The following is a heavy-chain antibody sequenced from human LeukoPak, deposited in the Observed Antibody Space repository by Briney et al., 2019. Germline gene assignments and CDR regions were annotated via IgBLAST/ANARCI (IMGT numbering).Heavy chain of an antibody. CDR2: IYYSGST. J-gene: IGHJ6*03. D-gene: IGHD1-1*01. Sequence: SSETLSLTCTVSSGSISSYYWSWIRQPPGKGLEWIGYIYYSGSTNYNPSLKSRVTISVGTSKNQFSLKLSSVTAADTAVYYCARATSTGTKYYYYMDVWGKGTTVTVSS. CDR1: SGSISSYY. V-gene: IGHV4-59*01. CDR3: ARATSTGTKYYYYMDV.